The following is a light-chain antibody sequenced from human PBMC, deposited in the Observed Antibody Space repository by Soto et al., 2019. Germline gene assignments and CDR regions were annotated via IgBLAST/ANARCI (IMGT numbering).Light chain of an antibody. J-gene: IGKJ2*01. Sequence: DIQMTQSPSSLPTSVGDRVTITCRASQTISSFVNWYQLKSGKAPKLLISTASTLQSGVPSRFSGSGFGTEFTLTINSLQPEDFSTYYCQQSHSIPFTFGLWTRLEIK. V-gene: IGKV1-39*01. CDR2: TAS. CDR1: QTISSF. CDR3: QQSHSIPFT.